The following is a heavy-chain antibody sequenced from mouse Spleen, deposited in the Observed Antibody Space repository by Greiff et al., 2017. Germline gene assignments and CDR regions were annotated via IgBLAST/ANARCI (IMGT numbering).Heavy chain of an antibody. J-gene: IGHJ1*01. CDR1: GYTFTSYD. CDR2: IYPRDGST. D-gene: IGHD1-1*01. Sequence: QVQLKQSGPELVKPGASVKLSCKASGYTFTSYDINWVKQRPGQGLEWIGWIYPRDGSTKYNEKFKGKATLTVDTSSSTAYMELHSLTSEDSAVYFCARVHYYGSSYNWYFDVWGAGTTVTVSS. CDR3: ARVHYYGSSYNWYFDV. V-gene: IGHV1-85*01.